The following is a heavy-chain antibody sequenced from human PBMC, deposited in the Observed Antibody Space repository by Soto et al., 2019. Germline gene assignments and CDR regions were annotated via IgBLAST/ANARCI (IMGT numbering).Heavy chain of an antibody. J-gene: IGHJ4*02. CDR3: AKSLSALFSLGDFKY. D-gene: IGHD2-21*01. CDR1: GFTFSSYA. Sequence: PGGSLRLSCAASGFTFSSYAFNWVRQAPGKGLEWVAEISGSGTSTYYAPSVKGRFIISSDSSKNTLYLRMYSLRAEDTAMYYCAKSLSALFSLGDFKYWGQGALVTVS. V-gene: IGHV3-23*01. CDR2: ISGSGTST.